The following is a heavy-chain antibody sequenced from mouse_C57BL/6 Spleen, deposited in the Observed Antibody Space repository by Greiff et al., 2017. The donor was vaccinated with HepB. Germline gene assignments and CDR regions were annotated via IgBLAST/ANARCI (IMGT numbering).Heavy chain of an antibody. CDR3: TRGNYGSAMDY. CDR1: GFTFSSYA. V-gene: IGHV5-9-1*02. CDR2: ISSGGDYI. D-gene: IGHD2-1*01. J-gene: IGHJ4*01. Sequence: EVKVVESGEGLVKPGGSLKLSCAASGFTFSSYAMSWVRQTPEKRLEWVAYISSGGDYIYYADTVKGRFTISRDNARNTLYLQMSSLKSEDTAMYYCTRGNYGSAMDYWGQGTSVTVSS.